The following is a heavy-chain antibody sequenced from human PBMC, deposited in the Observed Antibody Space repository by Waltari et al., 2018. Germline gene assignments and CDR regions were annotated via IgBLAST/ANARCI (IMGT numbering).Heavy chain of an antibody. D-gene: IGHD3-3*01. J-gene: IGHJ5*02. CDR3: ASHVTIFGVGYT. Sequence: QVQLQESGPGLVKPSETLSLTCAVSGYSISSGYYWGWIRQPPGKGLEWIGSIYHSGGTDDTPSLKSRVTISVDTSKNQFSLRLSSVTAADTAVYYCASHVTIFGVGYTWGQGTLVTVSS. CDR1: GYSISSGYY. V-gene: IGHV4-38-2*01. CDR2: IYHSGGT.